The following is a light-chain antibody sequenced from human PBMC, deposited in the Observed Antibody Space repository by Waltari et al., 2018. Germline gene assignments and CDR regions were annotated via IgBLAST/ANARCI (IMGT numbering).Light chain of an antibody. J-gene: IGKJ4*01. CDR1: QGIGNY. V-gene: IGKV1-17*01. CDR3: LQHNSYPLT. Sequence: LPITPTPFFLFSFVRDTFTLTCRASQGIGNYLNWFQQKPGKAPKLLIYAATTLQSGVPSRFSGSGSGTEFTLTINSLQPEDFATYYCLQHNSYPLTFGGGTKVEIK. CDR2: AAT.